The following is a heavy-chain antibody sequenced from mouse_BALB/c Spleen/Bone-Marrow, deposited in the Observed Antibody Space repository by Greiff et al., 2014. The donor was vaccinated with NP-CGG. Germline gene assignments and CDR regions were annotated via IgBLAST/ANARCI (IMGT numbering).Heavy chain of an antibody. D-gene: IGHD2-3*01. V-gene: IGHV14-3*02. CDR3: AVYDGYAMDY. CDR2: IDPANGNT. Sequence: AQLQQSGAELVKPGASVKLSCTASGFNIKDTYMYWVKQRPEQGLEWIGKIDPANGNTKYDPKFQGKATITADTSSNTAYLQLSSLTSEDTAVYYCAVYDGYAMDYWGQGTSVTVSS. J-gene: IGHJ4*01. CDR1: GFNIKDTY.